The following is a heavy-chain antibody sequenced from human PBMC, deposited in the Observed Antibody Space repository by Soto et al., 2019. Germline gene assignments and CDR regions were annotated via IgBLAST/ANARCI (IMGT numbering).Heavy chain of an antibody. CDR2: ISSSSSYI. V-gene: IGHV3-21*01. J-gene: IGHJ4*02. CDR3: ARPSDKGGYSYGDFDY. CDR1: GFTFSSYS. Sequence: EVQLVESGGGLVKPGGSLRLSCAASGFTFSSYSMNWVRQAPGKGLEWVSSISSSSSYIYYADSVKGRFTISRDNAKNSLYLQMNSLRAEDTAVYYCARPSDKGGYSYGDFDYWGQGTLVTVSS. D-gene: IGHD5-18*01.